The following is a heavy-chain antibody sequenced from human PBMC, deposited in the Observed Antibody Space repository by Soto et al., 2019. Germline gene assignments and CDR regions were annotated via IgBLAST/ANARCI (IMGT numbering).Heavy chain of an antibody. Sequence: EVQLLESGGGLVQPGGSLRLSCAASGFTFSSYAMYWVRQAPGKGLEWVAAISGSGDNTYYADSVKGQLTISRDNSKNTLYLQMNSLRGEDTAVYYCARAQFGGTSKTLGYWGQGTLVNVST. CDR1: GFTFSSYA. J-gene: IGHJ4*02. CDR2: ISGSGDNT. V-gene: IGHV3-23*01. D-gene: IGHD1-26*01. CDR3: ARAQFGGTSKTLGY.